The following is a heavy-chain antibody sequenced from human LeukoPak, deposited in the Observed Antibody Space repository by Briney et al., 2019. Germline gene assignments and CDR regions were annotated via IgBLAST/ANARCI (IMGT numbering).Heavy chain of an antibody. CDR1: GFIFSNYW. CDR2: IKQDGSEI. D-gene: IGHD3-3*01. CDR3: ARASFTIFGVVIDIHWFDP. Sequence: PGGSLRLSCTASGFIFSNYWMTWVRQAPGKGLEWVANIKQDGSEIHYVDSVKGRFTISRDNAKNSLFLQMNSLRAEDTAVYYCARASFTIFGVVIDIHWFDPWGQGTLVTVSS. J-gene: IGHJ5*02. V-gene: IGHV3-7*01.